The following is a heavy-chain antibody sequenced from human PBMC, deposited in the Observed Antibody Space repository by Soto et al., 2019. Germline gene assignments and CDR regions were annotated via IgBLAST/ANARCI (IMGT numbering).Heavy chain of an antibody. CDR3: ARAPYVLRHFAWFLYGLDV. D-gene: IGHD3-9*01. V-gene: IGHV4-61*01. Sequence: SETLSLTCTVSGGSVSRGSYHWSWIRQPPGRVLEWIGYIDYSGITKYNPTLESRVTVSVETSKNQLSLKLTAVTAADTDVYYCARAPYVLRHFAWFLYGLDVWAQGTTVTVSS. CDR2: IDYSGIT. CDR1: GGSVSRGSYH. J-gene: IGHJ6*02.